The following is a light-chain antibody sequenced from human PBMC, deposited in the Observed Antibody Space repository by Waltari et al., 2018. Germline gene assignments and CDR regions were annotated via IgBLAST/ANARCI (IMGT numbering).Light chain of an antibody. V-gene: IGKV3-20*01. CDR3: QQYDKPPWT. Sequence: IVLTQSPGTLSLSPGDRATPSCRASQSVYSTYLAWYQQKPGRSPRLLTYETSSRATGIPDRFSGSGSGTDFTLTISRLEPEDFAVYFCQQYDKPPWTFGQGTKVEMK. CDR1: QSVYSTY. CDR2: ETS. J-gene: IGKJ1*01.